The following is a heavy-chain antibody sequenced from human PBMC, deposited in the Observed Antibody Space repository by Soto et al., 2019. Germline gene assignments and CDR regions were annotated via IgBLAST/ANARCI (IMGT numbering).Heavy chain of an antibody. D-gene: IGHD3-9*01. V-gene: IGHV1-8*01. CDR1: GYTFTSYD. Sequence: ASVKVSCKASGYTFTSYDINWVRQATGQGLEWMGWINPNSGNTGYAQKFQGRVTMTRNTSISTAYMELSSLRSEDTAVYYCARGRSYFDWLLYEGWFDPWGQGTLVTVSS. CDR3: ARGRSYFDWLLYEGWFDP. J-gene: IGHJ5*02. CDR2: INPNSGNT.